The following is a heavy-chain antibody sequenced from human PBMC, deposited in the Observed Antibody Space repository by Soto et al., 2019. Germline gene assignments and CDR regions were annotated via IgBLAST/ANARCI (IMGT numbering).Heavy chain of an antibody. CDR1: GFTFSEYW. V-gene: IGHV3-74*01. CDR3: ATFLHSGYDSEY. D-gene: IGHD5-12*01. J-gene: IGHJ4*02. CDR2: IQSDGSSI. Sequence: EVHLVESGGGVVQPGGSLRLSCAASGFTFSEYWMHWVRQAPGKGLEWVSRIQSDGSSISYADSVKGRFTISRDNAKNMLYLQINSLRVEDTAVYFCATFLHSGYDSEYWGQGTLVTVSS.